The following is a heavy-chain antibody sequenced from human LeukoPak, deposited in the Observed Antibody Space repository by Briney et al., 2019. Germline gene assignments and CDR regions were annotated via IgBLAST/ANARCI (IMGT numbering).Heavy chain of an antibody. J-gene: IGHJ4*02. D-gene: IGHD3-22*01. CDR3: ARVYYDSSGYSVVDY. CDR1: GFTFSSYW. Sequence: GGSLRLSCAASGFTFSSYWMHWVRQAPGKGLVWVSHINSDGSSTSYADSVKGRFTISRDNAKNTLYLQMNSLRAEDTAVYYCARVYYDSSGYSVVDYCSQGTLVTVSS. V-gene: IGHV3-74*01. CDR2: INSDGSST.